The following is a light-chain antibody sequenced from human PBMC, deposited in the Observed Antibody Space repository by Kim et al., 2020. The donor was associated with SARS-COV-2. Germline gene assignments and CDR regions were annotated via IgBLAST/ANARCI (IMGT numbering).Light chain of an antibody. Sequence: SASVGDRVTITCRASRSISTSLHWYQHIPGKAPKFLIYAVSSLQSGVPSRFSGSGSGTDFTLTINSLQPEDFATYYCQQTYSVPNTFGRGTKLEI. V-gene: IGKV1-39*01. J-gene: IGKJ2*01. CDR1: RSISTS. CDR3: QQTYSVPNT. CDR2: AVS.